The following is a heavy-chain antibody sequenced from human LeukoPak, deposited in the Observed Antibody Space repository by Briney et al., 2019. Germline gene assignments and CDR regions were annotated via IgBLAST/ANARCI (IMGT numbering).Heavy chain of an antibody. V-gene: IGHV1-2*02. Sequence: VSVKVSCKASGYTFTDYDMHWVRQAPGQRLEWMGWINPNSDTNYAQKFQGRVTMTRDTSTSTGYMELTRLTSDDTAVYFCASARAGYFDWLLNYWGQGTLVTVSS. J-gene: IGHJ4*02. CDR3: ASARAGYFDWLLNY. CDR1: GYTFTDYD. CDR2: INPNSDT. D-gene: IGHD3-9*01.